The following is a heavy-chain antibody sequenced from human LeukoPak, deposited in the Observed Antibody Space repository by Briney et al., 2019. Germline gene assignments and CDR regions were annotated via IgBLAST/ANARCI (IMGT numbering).Heavy chain of an antibody. CDR3: ARDHSGSGSTGMDV. CDR1: GFTFSSYS. Sequence: GGSLRPSCAASGFTFSSYSMNWVRQAPGKGLEWVSSISSISSYIYYADSVKGRFTISRDNAKNSLYLQMNSLRAEDTAVYYCARDHSGSGSTGMDVWGQGTTVTVSS. D-gene: IGHD3-10*01. V-gene: IGHV3-21*01. CDR2: ISSISSYI. J-gene: IGHJ6*02.